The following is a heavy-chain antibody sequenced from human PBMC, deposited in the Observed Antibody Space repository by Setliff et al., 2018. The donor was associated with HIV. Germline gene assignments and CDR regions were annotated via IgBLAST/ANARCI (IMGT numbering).Heavy chain of an antibody. CDR2: LRGSGGTT. V-gene: IGHV3-23*01. Sequence: PGGSLRLSCAASGFTFGTYTMSWVRQAPGKGLEWVSALRGSGGTTYYTDSVKGRFTISRDNSKNTLYLQINSLRAEGTALYYCSKGHPDGDPYYFDYWGQGTLVTVSS. CDR1: GFTFGTYT. CDR3: SKGHPDGDPYYFDY. J-gene: IGHJ4*02. D-gene: IGHD2-21*02.